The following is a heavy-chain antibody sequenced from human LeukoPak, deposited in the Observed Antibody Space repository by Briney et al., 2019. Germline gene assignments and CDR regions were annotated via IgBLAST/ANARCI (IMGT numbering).Heavy chain of an antibody. CDR3: ARQPRSSSWYVPHWFDP. CDR2: ISSSGSTI. V-gene: IGHV3-48*03. Sequence: SGGSLRLSCAASGFTFTTYEINWVRQAPGKGLEWVSYISSSGSTIYYADSVKGRYTISRDNAKNSLYLQMNSLRAEDTAVYYCARQPRSSSWYVPHWFDPWGQGTLVTVPS. J-gene: IGHJ5*02. D-gene: IGHD6-13*01. CDR1: GFTFTTYE.